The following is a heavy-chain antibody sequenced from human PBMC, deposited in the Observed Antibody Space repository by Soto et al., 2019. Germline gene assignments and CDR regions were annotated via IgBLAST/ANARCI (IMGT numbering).Heavy chain of an antibody. J-gene: IGHJ4*02. Sequence: QVQLVQSGAEVKKPGASVKVSCKASGYTFTSYAMHWVRQAPGQRLEWMGWINAGNGNTKYSQKFQGRVTITRDTSARTAYMELSSLRSEDTAVYYCARDIVVVPAAFVARGFDYWGQGTLVTVSS. CDR2: INAGNGNT. CDR1: GYTFTSYA. CDR3: ARDIVVVPAAFVARGFDY. D-gene: IGHD2-2*01. V-gene: IGHV1-3*01.